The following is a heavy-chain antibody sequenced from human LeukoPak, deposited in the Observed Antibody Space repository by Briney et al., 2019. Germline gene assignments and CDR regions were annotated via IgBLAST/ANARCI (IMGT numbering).Heavy chain of an antibody. D-gene: IGHD4-11*01. J-gene: IGHJ1*01. CDR2: IWNDGSDK. CDR3: AKDAQRGFDYSNSLQH. CDR1: KFTFSHYA. Sequence: PGGPLRLSCAASKFTFSHYAMHWVRQAPGKGLEWVAVIWNDGSDKYYADSVKGRFTVSRDNSRNILYLQMDSLRAEDTGVYYCAKDAQRGFDYSNSLQHWGPGTLVTVSS. V-gene: IGHV3-33*06.